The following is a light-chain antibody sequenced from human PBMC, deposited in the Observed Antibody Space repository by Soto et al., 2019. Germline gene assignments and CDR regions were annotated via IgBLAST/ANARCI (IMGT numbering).Light chain of an antibody. CDR2: DAS. CDR1: QNISNW. J-gene: IGKJ1*01. Sequence: IQMTQSPCTLSVSVETRVTITCRTSQNISNWLAWYQQKPGKAPRLLISDASSLESGVPSRFSGSGSGTEFTLTINSLQPDDFATYYCQQYNTYSPTWTFGQGTKVDIK. V-gene: IGKV1-5*01. CDR3: QQYNTYSPTWT.